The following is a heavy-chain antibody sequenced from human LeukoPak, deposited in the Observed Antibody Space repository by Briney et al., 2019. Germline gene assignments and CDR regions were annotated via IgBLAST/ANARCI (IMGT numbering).Heavy chain of an antibody. CDR1: GGTFSSYA. J-gene: IGHJ5*02. V-gene: IGHV1-69*06. Sequence: GASVKVCCKASGGTFSSYAISWVRQAPGQGLEWMGGIIPIFGTANYAQKFQGRVTITADKSTSTAYMELSSLRSEDTAVYYCASATYYYGFRRDNNWFDPWGQGTLVTVSS. CDR2: IIPIFGTA. CDR3: ASATYYYGFRRDNNWFDP. D-gene: IGHD3-10*01.